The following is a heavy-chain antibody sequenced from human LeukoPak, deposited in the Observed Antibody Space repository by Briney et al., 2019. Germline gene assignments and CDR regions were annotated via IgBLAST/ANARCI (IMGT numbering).Heavy chain of an antibody. CDR1: GFSFSSYE. J-gene: IGHJ4*02. V-gene: IGHV3-48*03. Sequence: QPGGSLILSCAASGFSFSSYEMTWVRQAPGKGLEWVSYISSSGGTIYYADSVKGRFTISRDNAKNSLYLQMNSLRAEDTAVYYCARGQLNSGWSACFDYWGQGTLVTVSS. CDR2: ISSSGGTI. CDR3: ARGQLNSGWSACFDY. D-gene: IGHD6-19*01.